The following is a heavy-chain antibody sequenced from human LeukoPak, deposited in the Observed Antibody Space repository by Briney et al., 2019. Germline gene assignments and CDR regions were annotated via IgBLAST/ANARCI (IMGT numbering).Heavy chain of an antibody. J-gene: IGHJ4*02. D-gene: IGHD3-9*01. CDR2: ISGSGGST. CDR1: GFTFSSYA. CDR3: AKLAKVNGLRYFDWLLKPPDY. Sequence: PGGSLRLSCAASGFTFSSYAMSWVRQAPGKGLEWVSAISGSGGSTYYADSVKGRFTISRDNSKNTLYLQMNSLRAEDTAVYYCAKLAKVNGLRYFDWLLKPPDYWGQGTLVTVSS. V-gene: IGHV3-23*01.